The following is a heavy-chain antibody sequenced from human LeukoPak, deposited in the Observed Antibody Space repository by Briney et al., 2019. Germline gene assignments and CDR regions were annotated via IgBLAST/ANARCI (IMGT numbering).Heavy chain of an antibody. J-gene: IGHJ5*02. CDR1: GGSISSSSYY. V-gene: IGHV4-39*07. CDR3: ARERVGP. D-gene: IGHD3-10*01. Sequence: PSETLSLTCTVSGGSISSSSYYWGWIRQPPGKGLGWIGSIYYSGSTYYNPSLKSRVTISVDTSKNQFSLKLSSVTAADTAVYYCARERVGPWGQGTLVTVSS. CDR2: IYYSGST.